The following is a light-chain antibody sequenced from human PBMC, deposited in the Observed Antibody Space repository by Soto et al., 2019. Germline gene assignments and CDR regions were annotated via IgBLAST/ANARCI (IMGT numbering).Light chain of an antibody. V-gene: IGKV1-9*01. Sequence: DIQMTQSPSSLSASVGDRVTITCRASQGISSYLAWYQQKPGKAPKLLIYAASTLQSGVPSRFSGSGSGTDFTLTIASLEPEDFAIYYCQQRSNWPPLTFGGGTKVDIK. CDR1: QGISSY. CDR2: AAS. J-gene: IGKJ4*01. CDR3: QQRSNWPPLT.